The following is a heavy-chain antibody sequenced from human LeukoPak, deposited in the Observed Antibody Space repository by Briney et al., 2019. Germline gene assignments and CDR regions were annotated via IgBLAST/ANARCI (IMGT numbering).Heavy chain of an antibody. D-gene: IGHD3-9*01. CDR1: GGSISSSSYY. V-gene: IGHV4-39*07. J-gene: IGHJ2*01. CDR2: INHSGST. Sequence: SETLSLTCTVSGGSISSSSYYWSWIRQPPGKGLEWIGEINHSGSTNYNPSLKSRVTISVDTSKNQFSLKLSSVTAADTAVYYCARLGTYYDILTGYHNWYFDLWGRGTLVTVSS. CDR3: ARLGTYYDILTGYHNWYFDL.